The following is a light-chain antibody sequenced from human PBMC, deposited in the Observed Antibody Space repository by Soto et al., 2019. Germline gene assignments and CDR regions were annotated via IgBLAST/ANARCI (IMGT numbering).Light chain of an antibody. J-gene: IGKJ1*01. CDR2: GAS. CDR3: QQYGSSPGT. CDR1: QSVSSSY. V-gene: IGKV3-20*01. Sequence: EIVLTQSPGTLSLSPGERATLSCRASQSVSSSYLAWYQQKPGQAPRLLIYGASSRATGIPDRFSGSGSGTDFTLTISRLEPVDFAVYYCQQYGSSPGTFGQVNKVEIQ.